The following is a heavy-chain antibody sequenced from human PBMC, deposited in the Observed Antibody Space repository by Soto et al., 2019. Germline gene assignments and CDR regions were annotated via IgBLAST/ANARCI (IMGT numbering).Heavy chain of an antibody. V-gene: IGHV1-2*02. CDR2: INPNNGAT. J-gene: IGHJ5*02. Sequence: QVQLVQSGAEVKKPGSSVKVSCKAPRYIFTAYFMRWVRQAPGQGLEWMGWINPNNGATNYGLSFQGRVTMTRDTSISTAYMELRSLRSDDTAVYYCASREPGARFAPWGQGTLVIVSS. CDR1: RYIFTAYF. CDR3: ASREPGARFAP.